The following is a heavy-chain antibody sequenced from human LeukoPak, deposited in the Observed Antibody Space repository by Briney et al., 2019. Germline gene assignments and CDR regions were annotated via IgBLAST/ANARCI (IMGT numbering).Heavy chain of an antibody. CDR3: AREPIYTAMVDDGFDY. D-gene: IGHD5-18*01. V-gene: IGHV1-69*01. CDR1: GGTFSSYA. Sequence: ASVKVSCTASGGTFSSYAISWVRQAPGQGLEWMGGIIPIFGTANYAQKFQGRVTITADESTSTAYMELSSLRSEDTAVYYCAREPIYTAMVDDGFDYWGQGTLVTVSS. J-gene: IGHJ4*02. CDR2: IIPIFGTA.